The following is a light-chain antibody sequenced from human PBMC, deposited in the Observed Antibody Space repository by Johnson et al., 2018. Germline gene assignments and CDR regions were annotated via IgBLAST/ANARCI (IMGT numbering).Light chain of an antibody. CDR2: ENN. V-gene: IGLV1-51*02. CDR1: SSNIGNNY. Sequence: QSVLTQPPSVSAAPGQKVTISCSGSSSNIGNNYVSWYQQLPGTAPKLLIYENNKRPSGIPDRFSGSTSGTSATLAITGRPTGDEADYYCGTWDSSLSAGNVFGTGTKVTVL. CDR3: GTWDSSLSAGNV. J-gene: IGLJ1*01.